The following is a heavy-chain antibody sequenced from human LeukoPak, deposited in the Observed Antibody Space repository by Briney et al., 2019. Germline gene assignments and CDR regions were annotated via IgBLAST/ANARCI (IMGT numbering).Heavy chain of an antibody. Sequence: GGSLRLSCAASGFTFSNYWMNWVRQAPGKGLQWVANINQDGSEKYYVDSVKGRFTISRDNAKNSLNLQMSSLRAEDTAVFYCAKVSGFKITFGGVIDWGQGTPVTVSS. D-gene: IGHD3-16*02. CDR3: AKVSGFKITFGGVID. J-gene: IGHJ4*02. CDR2: INQDGSEK. V-gene: IGHV3-7*02. CDR1: GFTFSNYW.